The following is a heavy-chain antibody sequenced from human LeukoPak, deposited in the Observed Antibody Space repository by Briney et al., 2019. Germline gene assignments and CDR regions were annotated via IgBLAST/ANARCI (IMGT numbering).Heavy chain of an antibody. V-gene: IGHV3-21*01. Sequence: GALRLSCAASGFTFSNYALSWVRQAPGKGLEWVSSISSSSSYIYYADSVKGRFTISRDNAKNSLYLQMNSLRAEDTAVYYCARDSCSGGSCYQYFQHWGQGTLVTVSS. CDR2: ISSSSSYI. CDR1: GFTFSNYA. J-gene: IGHJ1*01. CDR3: ARDSCSGGSCYQYFQH. D-gene: IGHD2-15*01.